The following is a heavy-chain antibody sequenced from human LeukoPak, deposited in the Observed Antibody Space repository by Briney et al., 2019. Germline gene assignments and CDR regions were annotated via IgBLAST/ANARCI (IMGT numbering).Heavy chain of an antibody. CDR2: ISSSGSTI. CDR3: ARIMVATTREAFDY. D-gene: IGHD5-12*01. Sequence: GGSLRLSCAASGFTFTSYEMNWDRQAPGKGLEWVSYISSSGSTIYYADSVRGRFTISRDNAKNSLYLQMNSLSAEDTAVYYCARIMVATTREAFDYWGQGTLVTVSS. V-gene: IGHV3-48*03. J-gene: IGHJ4*02. CDR1: GFTFTSYE.